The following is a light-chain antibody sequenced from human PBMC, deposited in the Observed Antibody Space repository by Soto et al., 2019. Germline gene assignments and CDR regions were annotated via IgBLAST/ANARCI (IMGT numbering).Light chain of an antibody. CDR1: QDISNY. CDR3: QKYNSAPRT. J-gene: IGKJ4*01. CDR2: AAS. Sequence: DIQMTQSPSSLSESVGDRVTITCRASQDISNYLAWYQQKPGKVPKLLIYAASTLQSGVPSRFSGSGSGTDFTLTISSLQPEDVATYYCQKYNSAPRTFGGGTKVEIK. V-gene: IGKV1-27*01.